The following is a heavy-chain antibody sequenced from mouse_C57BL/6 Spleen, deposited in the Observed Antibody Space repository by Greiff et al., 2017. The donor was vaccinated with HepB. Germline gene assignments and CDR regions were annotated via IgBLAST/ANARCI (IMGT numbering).Heavy chain of an antibody. CDR2: ISDGGSYT. V-gene: IGHV5-4*01. D-gene: IGHD2-3*01. CDR3: ARDPYDGYSWFAY. CDR1: GFTFSSYA. J-gene: IGHJ3*01. Sequence: EVKVVESGGGLVKPGGSLKLSCAASGFTFSSYAMSWVRQTPEKRLEWVATISDGGSYTYYPDNVKGRFTISRDNAKNNLYLQMSHLKSEDTAMYYCARDPYDGYSWFAYWGQGTLVTVSA.